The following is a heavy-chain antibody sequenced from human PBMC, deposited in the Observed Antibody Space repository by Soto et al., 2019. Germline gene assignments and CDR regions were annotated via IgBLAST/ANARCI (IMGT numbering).Heavy chain of an antibody. CDR2: VRGSGETT. J-gene: IGHJ6*02. V-gene: IGHV3-23*01. CDR3: GKATNFGVCPDYYSYYGMDV. Sequence: EVQLLESGGGLVQPGGSLRLSCAASGFTFSSYAMSWVRQAPGKGLEWVSTVRGSGETTYYTDSVKGRFTISGDNSKSTLYLQMTSLRGEDTAVYYCGKATNFGVCPDYYSYYGMDVWGQGTTVTVSS. CDR1: GFTFSSYA. D-gene: IGHD3-3*01.